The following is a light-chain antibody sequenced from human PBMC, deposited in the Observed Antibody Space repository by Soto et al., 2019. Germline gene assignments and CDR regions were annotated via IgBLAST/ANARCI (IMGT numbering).Light chain of an antibody. J-gene: IGKJ1*01. CDR3: QQYGSSPRT. Sequence: EIVLTQSPGTLSLSPGERATLSCRASQSVSSSYLAWYQQKPGQAPRLLIYGASSRATGIPDRFSGSGSGTDSTLTISRLEPEDFAVYYYQQYGSSPRTFGQGTKVEIK. CDR2: GAS. CDR1: QSVSSSY. V-gene: IGKV3-20*01.